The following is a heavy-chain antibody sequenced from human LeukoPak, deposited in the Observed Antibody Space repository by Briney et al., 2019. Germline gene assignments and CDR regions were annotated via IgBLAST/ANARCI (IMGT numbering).Heavy chain of an antibody. Sequence: PGGSLRLSCAASGFTFSSYEMNWVRQAPGKGLEWVSYISSSGSTIYYADSVKGRFTISRDNAKNSLYLQMNSLRAEDTAVYYCARSEYDILTGYYGQTYYFDYWGQGTLVTVSS. CDR1: GFTFSSYE. D-gene: IGHD3-9*01. CDR3: ARSEYDILTGYYGQTYYFDY. V-gene: IGHV3-48*03. CDR2: ISSSGSTI. J-gene: IGHJ4*02.